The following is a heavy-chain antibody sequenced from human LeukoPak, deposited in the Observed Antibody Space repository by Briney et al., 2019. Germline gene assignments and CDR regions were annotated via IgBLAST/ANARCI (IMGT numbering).Heavy chain of an antibody. CDR2: IWDDGNNK. CDR3: ARDSYQDYYGRFDP. J-gene: IGHJ5*02. CDR1: GFSFSNNG. Sequence: GGSLRLSCAASGFSFSNNGMHWVRQAPGKRLEWVAVIWDDGNNKRYANSVNGRFTISRDNSENTLYLQMNGLTAEDTAMYYCARDSYQDYYGRFDPWGQGTLVIVSS. V-gene: IGHV3-33*01. D-gene: IGHD3-10*01.